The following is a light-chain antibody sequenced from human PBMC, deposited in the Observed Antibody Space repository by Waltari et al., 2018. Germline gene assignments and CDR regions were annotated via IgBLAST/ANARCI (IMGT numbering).Light chain of an antibody. V-gene: IGKV1-39*01. CDR1: QSIRNY. Sequence: DIQMTHSPSSLSAYVGDRVTITCRASQSIRNYLNWYQQKPGKAPKLLIYAASSLQSGVPSRFSGSGSGTDFTLTISSLQPEDFATYYCQQSYSTPPSFGQGTRLEIK. CDR2: AAS. CDR3: QQSYSTPPS. J-gene: IGKJ5*01.